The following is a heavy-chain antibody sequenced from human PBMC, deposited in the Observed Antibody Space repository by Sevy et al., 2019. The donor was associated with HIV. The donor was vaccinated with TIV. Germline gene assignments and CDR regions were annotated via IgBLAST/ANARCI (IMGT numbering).Heavy chain of an antibody. CDR1: GCTFSSYS. CDR3: AGDLHRVVPAAVDAFDI. J-gene: IGHJ3*02. CDR2: ISSSSSYI. V-gene: IGHV3-21*01. D-gene: IGHD2-2*01. Sequence: WGSLRLSCAASGCTFSSYSRNWVRQAPGKGLEWVSSISSSSSYIYYADSVKGRLTISRDNAKNSLYLQMNSLRAEATAASYCAGDLHRVVPAAVDAFDIWGQGTMVTVSS.